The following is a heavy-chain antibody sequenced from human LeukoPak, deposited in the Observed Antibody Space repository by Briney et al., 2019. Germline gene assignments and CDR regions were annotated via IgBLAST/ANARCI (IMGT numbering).Heavy chain of an antibody. Sequence: SETLSLTCTVSGGSISSSSYYWGWIRQPPGKGLEWIGSICYSGSTYYNPSLKSRVTISVDTSKNQFSLKLSSVTAADTAVYYCATLRPPEAFDIWGQGTMVTVSS. V-gene: IGHV4-39*07. CDR2: ICYSGST. D-gene: IGHD1-14*01. CDR3: ATLRPPEAFDI. J-gene: IGHJ3*02. CDR1: GGSISSSSYY.